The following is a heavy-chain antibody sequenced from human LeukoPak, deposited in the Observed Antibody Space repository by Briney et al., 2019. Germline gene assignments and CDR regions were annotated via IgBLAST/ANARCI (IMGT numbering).Heavy chain of an antibody. J-gene: IGHJ6*02. V-gene: IGHV1-18*01. CDR1: GYTFTSYG. Sequence: GASVKVSCKASGYTFTSYGISWVRQAPGQGLEWMGWISAYNGNTNYAQKLQGRVTMTTDTSTSTAYMELRSLRSDDTAVYYCARAGMDSERFLEWLLYYHGMDVWGQGTTVTVSS. D-gene: IGHD3-3*01. CDR2: ISAYNGNT. CDR3: ARAGMDSERFLEWLLYYHGMDV.